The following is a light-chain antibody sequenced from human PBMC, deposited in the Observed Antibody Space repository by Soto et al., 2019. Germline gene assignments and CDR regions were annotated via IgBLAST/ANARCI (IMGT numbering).Light chain of an antibody. J-gene: IGKJ2*01. V-gene: IGKV1-5*01. CDR2: DAS. CDR3: QQYNSYRYT. CDR1: QSINTW. Sequence: DFQMTQSPSTLSASVGDRVIITCRASQSINTWLAWYQQKPGKAPNLLIYDASILQSGVPLRFSGSGSGTEFTLTISSLQPDDFATYYCQQYNSYRYTFGQGTRLEIK.